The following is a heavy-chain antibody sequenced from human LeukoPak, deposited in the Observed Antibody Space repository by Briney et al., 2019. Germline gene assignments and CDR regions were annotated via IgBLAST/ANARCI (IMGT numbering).Heavy chain of an antibody. J-gene: IGHJ4*02. CDR1: GDSISRSTYY. CDR3: ARSSGTGTFSY. V-gene: IGHV4-39*02. CDR2: VYYGRSP. Sequence: SETLSLTCPVSGDSISRSTYYWAWIRQPPGKGLEWIGSVYYGRSPYLNPSLGSRATISVDTSKNHFSLKMSSVTAADTAVYYCARSSGTGTFSYWGQGTLVTVSS. D-gene: IGHD6-25*01.